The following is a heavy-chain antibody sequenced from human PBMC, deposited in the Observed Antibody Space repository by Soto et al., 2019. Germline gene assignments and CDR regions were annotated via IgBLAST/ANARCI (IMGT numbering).Heavy chain of an antibody. Sequence: ELQLVESGGGLVQPGGSLRLSCAASGFTFSSYSMNWVRQAPGKGLEWVSYISSSSSTIYYADSVKGRFTISRDNAKNSLYLQMNSLRDEDTAVYYCARTTYYYDSSGYYCDYWGQGTLVTVSS. CDR2: ISSSSSTI. CDR1: GFTFSSYS. D-gene: IGHD3-22*01. V-gene: IGHV3-48*02. J-gene: IGHJ4*02. CDR3: ARTTYYYDSSGYYCDY.